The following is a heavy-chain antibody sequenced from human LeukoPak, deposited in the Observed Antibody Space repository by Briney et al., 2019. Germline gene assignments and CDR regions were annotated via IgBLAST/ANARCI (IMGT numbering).Heavy chain of an antibody. CDR2: ISYDGSNK. D-gene: IGHD1-1*01. Sequence: GRSLRLSCAASGFTFSSYGMPWVRQAPGKGLEWVAVISYDGSNKYYADSVKGRFTISRDNSKNTLYLQMDSLKAEDSAIYYCARPGASGMGVANFDYWGQGTLVTVSS. CDR1: GFTFSSYG. J-gene: IGHJ4*02. CDR3: ARPGASGMGVANFDY. V-gene: IGHV3-30*03.